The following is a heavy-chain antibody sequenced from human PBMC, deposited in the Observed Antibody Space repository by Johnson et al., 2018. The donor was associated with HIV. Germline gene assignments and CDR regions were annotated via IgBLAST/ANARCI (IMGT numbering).Heavy chain of an antibody. D-gene: IGHD2-2*02. CDR3: TTAGYTFSDAFDI. Sequence: MQLVESGGGLVKPGGSLRLSCAASGFTFSSYGMHWVRQTPGKGLEWVAFTRFDGSKKYYAESVKGRFTISRDNSKNTLYLQMNSLKTEDTATYYCTTAGYTFSDAFDIWGHGLMVTVSS. CDR1: GFTFSSYG. V-gene: IGHV3-30*02. J-gene: IGHJ3*02. CDR2: TRFDGSKK.